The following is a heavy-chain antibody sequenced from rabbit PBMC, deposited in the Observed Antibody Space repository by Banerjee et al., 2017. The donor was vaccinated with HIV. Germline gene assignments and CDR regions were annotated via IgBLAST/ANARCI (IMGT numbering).Heavy chain of an antibody. V-gene: IGHV1S47*01. CDR1: GFDFSSYG. CDR3: ARDLAGVIGWNFGL. J-gene: IGHJ6*01. Sequence: QEQLVESGGGLVQPGGSLKLSCTVSGFDFSSYGVSWVRQAPGKGLEWIGYIDPIFNNTYYASWVNGRFTISSHNAQNTLYLQLNSLTTADTATYFCARDLAGVIGWNFGLWGPGTLVTVS. CDR2: IDPIFNNT. D-gene: IGHD4-1*01.